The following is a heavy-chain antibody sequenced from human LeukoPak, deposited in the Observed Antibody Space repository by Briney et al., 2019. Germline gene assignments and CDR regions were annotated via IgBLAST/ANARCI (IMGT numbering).Heavy chain of an antibody. CDR2: AYYRSQWYN. CDR3: AREEAGTYGFQY. V-gene: IGHV6-1*01. CDR1: GDSVSSNSGA. D-gene: IGHD3-10*01. J-gene: IGHJ4*02. Sequence: SQTLSLTCAIFGDSVSSNSGAWNWIRQSPSRGLEWLGRAYYRSQWYNDYAFSVKGRIAINADTSKNHSSLQLNSVTPEDTAVYYCAREEAGTYGFQYWGQGTLVTVSS.